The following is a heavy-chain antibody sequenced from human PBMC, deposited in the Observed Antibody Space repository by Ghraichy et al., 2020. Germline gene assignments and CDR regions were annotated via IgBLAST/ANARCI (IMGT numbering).Heavy chain of an antibody. D-gene: IGHD6-13*01. CDR3: ARRQQVPTTPFNY. J-gene: IGHJ4*02. V-gene: IGHV4-39*01. Sequence: SETLSLTCTVSGGSITDSYYFWGWIRQPPGKGLEWIGSISYSGNTYYSPSLKSRVTISVDMSKNQFSLKMSSVTAADTAVYFCARRQQVPTTPFNYWGQGTLVTVSS. CDR1: GGSITDSYYF. CDR2: ISYSGNT.